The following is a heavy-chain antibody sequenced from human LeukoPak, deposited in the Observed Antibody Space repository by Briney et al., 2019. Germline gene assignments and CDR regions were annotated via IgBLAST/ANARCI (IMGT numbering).Heavy chain of an antibody. V-gene: IGHV1-18*04. J-gene: IGHJ4*02. CDR3: AREKRFSGYYID. Sequence: VASVKVSCKASGYTFTGYYMHWVRQAPGQGLEWLGRISVYNGNTNSAQSVQGRLTMTTDTSTSTDYLELSSLRSEDTAVYYCAREKRFSGYYIDWGQGTLVTVSS. D-gene: IGHD3-22*01. CDR2: ISVYNGNT. CDR1: GYTFTGYY.